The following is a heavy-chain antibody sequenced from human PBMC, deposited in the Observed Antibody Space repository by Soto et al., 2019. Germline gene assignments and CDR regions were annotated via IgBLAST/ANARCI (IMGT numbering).Heavy chain of an antibody. D-gene: IGHD3-3*01. CDR2: IYYSGST. J-gene: IGHJ3*02. V-gene: IGHV4-59*01. CDR3: ARLGRFFESFGAFDI. Sequence: SETLSLTCTVSGGSISSYYWSWIRQPPGKGLEWIGYIYYSGSTNYNPSLKSRVTISVDTSKNQFSLKLSSVTAADTAVYYCARLGRFFESFGAFDIWGQGTMVTGSS. CDR1: GGSISSYY.